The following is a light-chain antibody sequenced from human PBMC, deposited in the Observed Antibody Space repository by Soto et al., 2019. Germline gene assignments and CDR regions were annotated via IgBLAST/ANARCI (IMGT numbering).Light chain of an antibody. CDR1: RNLLHSNGYNY. Sequence: DIVVTQSPLSLPVSPGEPASISCRSSRNLLHSNGYNYLDWYLQKPGQSPQLLIYLGSHRASGVPDRFSGSGSGTYFTLKISRVEADDVGVYYCVQSVQAPWTFGQGTKLEIK. CDR2: LGS. J-gene: IGKJ1*01. V-gene: IGKV2-28*01. CDR3: VQSVQAPWT.